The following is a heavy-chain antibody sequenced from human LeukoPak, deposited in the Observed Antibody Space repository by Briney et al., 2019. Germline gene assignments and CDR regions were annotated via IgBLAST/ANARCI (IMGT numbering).Heavy chain of an antibody. CDR2: MWYDGRNK. V-gene: IGHV3-33*01. Sequence: GGSLRLSCAAAGFTLSSFGMVWVRQAPGKGLEWVTLMWYDGRNKYYADSVKGRFTISRDNSKNTVYLQMNSLRGEDTAVYYCARVGDMEAFDIWGQGTRVTVSS. CDR1: GFTLSSFG. J-gene: IGHJ3*02. CDR3: ARVGDMEAFDI. D-gene: IGHD3-16*01.